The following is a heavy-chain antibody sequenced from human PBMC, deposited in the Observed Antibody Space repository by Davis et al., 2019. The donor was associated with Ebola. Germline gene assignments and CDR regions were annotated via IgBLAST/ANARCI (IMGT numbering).Heavy chain of an antibody. Sequence: PGGSLRLSCAASGFSFSSHWMSWVRQAPGKGLEWVANIKPDGTFRDYLAAVRGRFTISRDNAQNSLDLQMNTLRAEDTAVYYCAREMPYRDSSGWYSVRVFDYWGQGTLVTVSS. CDR3: AREMPYRDSSGWYSVRVFDY. V-gene: IGHV3-7*03. CDR2: IKPDGTFR. J-gene: IGHJ4*02. CDR1: GFSFSSHW. D-gene: IGHD6-19*01.